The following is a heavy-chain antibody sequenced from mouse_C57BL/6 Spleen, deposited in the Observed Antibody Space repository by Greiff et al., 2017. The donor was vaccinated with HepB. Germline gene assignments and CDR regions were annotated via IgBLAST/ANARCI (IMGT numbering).Heavy chain of an antibody. CDR3: ARHQESYAMDY. CDR1: GFTFSSYG. J-gene: IGHJ4*01. Sequence: DVMLVESGGDLVKPGGSLKLSCAASGFTFSSYGMSWVRQTPDKRLEWVATISSGGSYTYYPDSVKGRFTISRDNAKNTLYLQMSSLKSEDTAMYYCARHQESYAMDYWGQGTSVTVSS. D-gene: IGHD3-2*02. V-gene: IGHV5-6*02. CDR2: ISSGGSYT.